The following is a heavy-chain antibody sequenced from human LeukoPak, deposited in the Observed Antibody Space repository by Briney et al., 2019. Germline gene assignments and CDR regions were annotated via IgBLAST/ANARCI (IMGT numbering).Heavy chain of an antibody. CDR1: GYTFNDYY. CDR3: ARDSSYILTGYYHF. CDR2: INPNSGRT. J-gene: IGHJ4*02. Sequence: ASVKVSCKTSGYTFNDYYVLWVRQAPGQGLEWMGWINPNSGRTNYAPKFQGRVTLTTDTSISTAYMELSGLISGDTALYYCARDSSYILTGYYHFWGQGTLVTVSS. D-gene: IGHD3-9*01. V-gene: IGHV1-2*02.